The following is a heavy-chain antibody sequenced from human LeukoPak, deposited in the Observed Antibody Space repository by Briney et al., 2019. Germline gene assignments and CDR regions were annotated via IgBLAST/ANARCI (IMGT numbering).Heavy chain of an antibody. D-gene: IGHD6-6*01. J-gene: IGHJ4*02. V-gene: IGHV4-59*01. CDR3: ARWGSIAVARFDY. Sequence: SETLSLTCTVSGGSISNCYWSWIRQPPGKGLEWIGYIYYTGSTNYNPSLTSRVNISVDTSKNQFSLNLTSVTAADTAVYYCARWGSIAVARFDYWGQGTLVTVSS. CDR2: IYYTGST. CDR1: GGSISNCY.